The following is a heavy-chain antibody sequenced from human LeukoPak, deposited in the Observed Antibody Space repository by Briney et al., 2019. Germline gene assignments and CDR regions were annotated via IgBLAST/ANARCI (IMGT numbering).Heavy chain of an antibody. CDR1: GFTFSSYS. CDR2: ISSSSSYI. J-gene: IGHJ4*02. D-gene: IGHD3-22*01. CDR3: ARVNYDSSGPDY. Sequence: GSLRLSCAASGFTFSSYSMNWVRQAPGKGLEWVSSISSSSSYIYYADSVKGRFTISRDNAKNSLYLQMNSLRVEDTAVYYCARVNYDSSGPDYWGQGTLVTVSS. V-gene: IGHV3-21*01.